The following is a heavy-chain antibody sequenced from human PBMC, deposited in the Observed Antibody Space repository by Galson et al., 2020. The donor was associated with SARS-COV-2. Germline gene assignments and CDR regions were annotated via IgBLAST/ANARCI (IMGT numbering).Heavy chain of an antibody. CDR2: IGSETSRI. CDR1: GFSLSAYN. D-gene: IGHD1-26*01. J-gene: IGHJ5*02. CDR3: ARDPESNLGWDCDL. V-gene: IGHV3-21*01. Sequence: GGSLRLSCAASGFSLSAYNMNWLRRAPGKGLEWVSSIGSETSRIFNAHSVKGRFTISRDNAKNSLYLQMNSLRVEDTAVYYCARDPESNLGWDCDLWGQGTLVTVSS.